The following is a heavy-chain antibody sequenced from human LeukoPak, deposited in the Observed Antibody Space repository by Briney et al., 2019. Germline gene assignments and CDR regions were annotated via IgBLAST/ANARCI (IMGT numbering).Heavy chain of an antibody. CDR2: ITPILGIA. CDR1: GGTFSSYA. D-gene: IGHD3-3*01. J-gene: IGHJ6*02. Sequence: SVKVSCKASGGTFSSYAISWVRQAPGQGLEWMGRITPILGIANYAQKFQGRVTITADKSTSTAYMELSSLRSEDTAVYYCARGFWSGPYYYYGMDVWGQGTTVTVSS. V-gene: IGHV1-69*04. CDR3: ARGFWSGPYYYYGMDV.